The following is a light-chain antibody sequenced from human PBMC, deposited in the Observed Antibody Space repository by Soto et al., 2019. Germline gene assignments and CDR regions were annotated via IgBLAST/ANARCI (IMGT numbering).Light chain of an antibody. V-gene: IGKV3-15*01. Sequence: DIVMTQSPATLSVSPGDRASISCRASQSVSSNLAWYQHKAGQAPRLLIYGASTSATGIPPRFSGGGSGTAFTLTISSLQSEDFSVYYCQQYNNWPYTFGQGTKVEIK. CDR1: QSVSSN. J-gene: IGKJ2*01. CDR2: GAS. CDR3: QQYNNWPYT.